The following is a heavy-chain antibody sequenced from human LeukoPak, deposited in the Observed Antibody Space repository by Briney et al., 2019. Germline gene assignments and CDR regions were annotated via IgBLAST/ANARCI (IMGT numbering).Heavy chain of an antibody. V-gene: IGHV3-23*01. J-gene: IGHJ4*02. CDR1: GFTFSSYA. CDR3: AKFCSGGSCYFDY. CDR2: ISGSGGST. Sequence: PGGSLRLSCAASGFTFSSYAMSWVRQAPGKGLEWVSVISGSGGSTDYADSVKGRFTISRDNSKNTLYLQMNSLRAEDTAVYYCAKFCSGGSCYFDYWGQGTLVTVSS. D-gene: IGHD2-15*01.